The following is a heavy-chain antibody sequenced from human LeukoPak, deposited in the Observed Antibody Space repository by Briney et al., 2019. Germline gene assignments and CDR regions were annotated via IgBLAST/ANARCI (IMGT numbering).Heavy chain of an antibody. Sequence: PGGSLRLSCAASGFTFSSYGMHWVRQAPGKGLEWVAVISYDGSNKYYADSVKGRFTISRDNSKNTLYLQMNSLRAEDTAVYYCAKASVAAAGPDALDIWGQGTMVTVSS. CDR2: ISYDGSNK. V-gene: IGHV3-30*18. CDR1: GFTFSSYG. J-gene: IGHJ3*02. D-gene: IGHD6-13*01. CDR3: AKASVAAAGPDALDI.